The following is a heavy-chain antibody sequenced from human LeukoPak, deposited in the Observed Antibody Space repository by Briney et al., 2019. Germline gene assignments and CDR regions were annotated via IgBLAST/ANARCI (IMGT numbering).Heavy chain of an antibody. D-gene: IGHD6-13*01. J-gene: IGHJ4*02. V-gene: IGHV3-21*01. CDR3: ARDSIAAAGLTYFDY. Sequence: GGSLRPSCAASGFTFSSYSMNWVRQAPGKGLEWVSSISSSSSYIYYADSVKGRFTISRDNAKNSLYLQMNSLRAEDTAVYYCARDSIAAAGLTYFDYWGQGTLVTVSS. CDR1: GFTFSSYS. CDR2: ISSSSSYI.